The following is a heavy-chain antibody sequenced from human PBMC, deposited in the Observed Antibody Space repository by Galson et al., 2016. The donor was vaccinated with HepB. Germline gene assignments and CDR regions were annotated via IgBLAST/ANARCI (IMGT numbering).Heavy chain of an antibody. J-gene: IGHJ6*02. D-gene: IGHD5-18*01. CDR1: GGTFSSYA. Sequence: SVKVSCKASGGTFSSYAISWVRQAPGQGPEWMGRIIPVLDASKYPQKFQGRVTITADESTSTAYMDLNSLTSDDTAVYYCARDGYTYGNGLDVWGQGTTVIVSS. CDR3: ARDGYTYGNGLDV. V-gene: IGHV1-69*13. CDR2: IIPVLDAS.